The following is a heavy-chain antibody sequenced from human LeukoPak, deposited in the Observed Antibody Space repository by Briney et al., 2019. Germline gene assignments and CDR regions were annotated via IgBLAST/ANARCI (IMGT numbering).Heavy chain of an antibody. J-gene: IGHJ4*02. V-gene: IGHV3-23*01. D-gene: IGHD4-17*01. CDR1: GFTFSSYG. Sequence: GGSLRLSCAASGFTFSSYGMSWVRQAPGKGLEWVSAISGSGGSTYYADSVKGRFTISRDNSKNTLYLQMNSLRAEDTAVYYCAKAVQNDYGDYGYFDYWGQGTLVTVSS. CDR3: AKAVQNDYGDYGYFDY. CDR2: ISGSGGST.